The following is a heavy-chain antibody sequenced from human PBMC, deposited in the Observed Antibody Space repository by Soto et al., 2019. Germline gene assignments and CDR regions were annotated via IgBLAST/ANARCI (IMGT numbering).Heavy chain of an antibody. V-gene: IGHV4-61*01. Sequence: AEPLSLTCPFSGGSVSIGTYFWSWIRQSPGNRLEWIAYIYYSGSTNYNPSLKSRATISADTSKRPFYLHLTYLKYSYSSVYYCARSTNYHYYGFDVWGQRTTVTVSS. CDR3: ARSTNYHYYGFDV. D-gene: IGHD2-2*01. J-gene: IGHJ6*02. CDR2: IYYSGST. CDR1: GGSVSIGTYF.